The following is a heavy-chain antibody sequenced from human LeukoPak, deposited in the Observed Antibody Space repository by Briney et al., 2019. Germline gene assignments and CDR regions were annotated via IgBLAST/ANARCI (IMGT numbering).Heavy chain of an antibody. CDR1: GFTFSSYG. V-gene: IGHV3-33*01. CDR2: IWYDGSNK. CDR3: ARGHYYGSGSYGTFDP. D-gene: IGHD3-10*01. Sequence: PGGSLRLSCAASGFTFSSYGMHWVRQAPGKGLEWVAVIWYDGSNKYYADSVKGRFTISRDNSKNTLYPQMNSLRAEDTAVYYCARGHYYGSGSYGTFDPWGQGTLVTVSS. J-gene: IGHJ5*02.